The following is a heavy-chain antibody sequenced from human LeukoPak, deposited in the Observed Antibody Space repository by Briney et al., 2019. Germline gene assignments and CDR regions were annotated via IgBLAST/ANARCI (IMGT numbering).Heavy chain of an antibody. Sequence: SETLSLTCTVSGGSISSSSYYWGWIRQPPGKGLEWIGSIYYSGSTYYNPSLKSRVTISVDTSKNQFSLKLSSVTAADTAVYYCARGTHYYDSSGYTAYYFDYWGQGTLVTVSS. D-gene: IGHD3-22*01. V-gene: IGHV4-39*01. CDR3: ARGTHYYDSSGYTAYYFDY. CDR2: IYYSGST. J-gene: IGHJ4*02. CDR1: GGSISSSSYY.